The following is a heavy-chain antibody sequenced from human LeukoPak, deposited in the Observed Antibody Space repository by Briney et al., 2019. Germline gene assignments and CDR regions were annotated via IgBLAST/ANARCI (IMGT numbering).Heavy chain of an antibody. V-gene: IGHV3-64D*06. J-gene: IGHJ3*02. Sequence: GGSLRLSCAASGFTFSSYAMHWVRQAPGKGLEYVSAISSNGGSTYYADSVKGRFTISRDNSKNTLYLQMSSLRAEDTAVYYCVKPYGSGSYGAFDIWGQGTMVTVSS. D-gene: IGHD3-10*01. CDR3: VKPYGSGSYGAFDI. CDR1: GFTFSSYA. CDR2: ISSNGGST.